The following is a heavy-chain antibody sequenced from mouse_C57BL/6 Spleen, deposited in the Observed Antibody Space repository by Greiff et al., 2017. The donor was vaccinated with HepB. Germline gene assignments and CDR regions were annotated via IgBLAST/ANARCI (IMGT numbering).Heavy chain of an antibody. D-gene: IGHD2-1*01. CDR3: TTFYYGNYLYFDY. CDR1: GFNIKDYY. V-gene: IGHV14-1*01. Sequence: EVQLHQSGAELVRPGASVKLSCTASGFNIKDYYMHWVKQRPEQGLEWIGRIDPEDGDTEYAPKFQGKATMTADTSSNTAYLQLSSLTSEDTAVYYCTTFYYGNYLYFDYWGQGTTLTVSS. J-gene: IGHJ2*01. CDR2: IDPEDGDT.